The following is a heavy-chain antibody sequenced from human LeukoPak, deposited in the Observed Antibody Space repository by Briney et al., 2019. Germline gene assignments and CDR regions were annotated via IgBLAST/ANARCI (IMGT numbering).Heavy chain of an antibody. CDR3: ARGREITMVRGVIIQNYYYYYGMDV. J-gene: IGHJ6*02. V-gene: IGHV1-8*01. Sequence: ASVKVSCKASGYTFTSYDINWVRQATGQGLEWMGWMNPNSGNTGYAQKFQGRVTMTRNTSISTAYMELSSLRSEDTAVYYCARGREITMVRGVIIQNYYYYYGMDVWGQGTTVTVSS. CDR1: GYTFTSYD. D-gene: IGHD3-10*01. CDR2: MNPNSGNT.